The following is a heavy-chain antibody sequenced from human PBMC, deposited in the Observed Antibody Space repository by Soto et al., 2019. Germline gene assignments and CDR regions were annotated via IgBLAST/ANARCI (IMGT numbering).Heavy chain of an antibody. CDR3: AARYCSGGSCYRFWYFDL. CDR1: GGSISRGGYY. J-gene: IGHJ2*01. CDR2: IYYSGST. V-gene: IGHV4-31*03. Sequence: QVQLQESGPGLVKPSQTLSLSCTVSGGSISRGGYYWSWIRQHPGKGLEWIGYIYYSGSTYYNPSLKSRVTISVDTSKNQFSLNLTSVTAADTAVYYCAARYCSGGSCYRFWYFDLWGRGTLVTVSS. D-gene: IGHD2-15*01.